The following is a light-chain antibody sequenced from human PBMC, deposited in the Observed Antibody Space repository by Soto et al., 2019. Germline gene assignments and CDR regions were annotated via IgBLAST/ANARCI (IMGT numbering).Light chain of an antibody. Sequence: EIVMTQSPATLSVSPGERATLSCWASQSVSSNLAWYQQKPGQAPRLLIYGASTRATGIPARFSGSGSGTEFTLTISSLQSEDFAVYYFQQYNDWPPWTFGQGTKVEIK. V-gene: IGKV3-15*01. J-gene: IGKJ1*01. CDR1: QSVSSN. CDR3: QQYNDWPPWT. CDR2: GAS.